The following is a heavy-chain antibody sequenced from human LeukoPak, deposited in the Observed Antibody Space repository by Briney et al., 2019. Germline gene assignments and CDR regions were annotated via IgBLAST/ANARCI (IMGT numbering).Heavy chain of an antibody. CDR3: ARDPRGPAGYDSPARDTFDY. CDR1: GYTFTGYY. Sequence: ASVKVSCKASGYTFTGYYMHWVRQAPGQGLEWMGWINPHSGGTNYAQKFQGRVTMTRDTSISTAYMELSRLRSDDTAVYYCARDPRGPAGYDSPARDTFDYWGQGTLVTVSS. V-gene: IGHV1-2*02. J-gene: IGHJ4*02. D-gene: IGHD3-22*01. CDR2: INPHSGGT.